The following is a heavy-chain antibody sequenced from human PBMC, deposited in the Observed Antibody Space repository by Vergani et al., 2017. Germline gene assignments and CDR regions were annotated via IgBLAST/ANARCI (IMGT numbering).Heavy chain of an antibody. Sequence: QVQLQESGPGLVKPSETLSLTCAVYGGSFSGYYWSWIRQPPGKGLEWIGEINHSGSTNYNPSLKSRVTISVDTSKNQFSLKLSSVTAADTAVYYCARLSCSSTSCFYYYYYYMDVWGKGTTVTVSS. V-gene: IGHV4-34*01. CDR1: GGSFSGYY. CDR3: ARLSCSSTSCFYYYYYYMDV. D-gene: IGHD2-2*01. CDR2: INHSGST. J-gene: IGHJ6*03.